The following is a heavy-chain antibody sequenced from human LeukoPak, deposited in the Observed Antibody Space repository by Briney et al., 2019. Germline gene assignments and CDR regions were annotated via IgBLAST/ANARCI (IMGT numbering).Heavy chain of an antibody. V-gene: IGHV1-69*01. D-gene: IGHD6-13*01. J-gene: IGHJ6*02. Sequence: SVKVSCKASGGTFISCAISWVRQAPGQGLEWMGGIIPIFGTANYAQKFQGRVTITADESTSTAYMELSSLRSEDTAVYYCATPPAYSSSWYYGMDVWGQGTTVTVSS. CDR2: IIPIFGTA. CDR1: GGTFISCA. CDR3: ATPPAYSSSWYYGMDV.